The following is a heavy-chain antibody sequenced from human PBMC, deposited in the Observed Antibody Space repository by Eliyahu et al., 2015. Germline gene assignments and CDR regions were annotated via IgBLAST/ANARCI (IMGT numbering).Heavy chain of an antibody. CDR1: GFTFSTYK. D-gene: IGHD4-17*01. J-gene: IGHJ5*02. V-gene: IGHV3-64*01. CDR3: ARAHTTVTNDWFDP. CDR2: ISSNGGST. Sequence: EEQLVESGGGLVQPGGSLRLSCVASGFTFSTYKMHWVRQAPGKGLEYVSAISSNGGSTYYANSVKGRFTISRDNSKNTLYLQMGSLGAEDMAVYYCARAHTTVTNDWFDPWGQGTLVTVSS.